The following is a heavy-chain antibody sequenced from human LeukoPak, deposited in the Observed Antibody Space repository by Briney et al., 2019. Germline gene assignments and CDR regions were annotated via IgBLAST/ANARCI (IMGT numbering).Heavy chain of an antibody. CDR1: GLSISNSA. CDR3: ARATQLLTQGGQNYYYGMDV. CDR2: ISSSGSTI. Sequence: PGGSLRLSCAASGLSISNSAMSWVRQAPGKGLEWVSYISSSGSTIYYADSVKGRFTISRDNAKNSLYLQMNSLRAEDTAVYYCARATQLLTQGGQNYYYGMDVWGQGTTVTVSS. D-gene: IGHD1-26*01. V-gene: IGHV3-48*03. J-gene: IGHJ6*02.